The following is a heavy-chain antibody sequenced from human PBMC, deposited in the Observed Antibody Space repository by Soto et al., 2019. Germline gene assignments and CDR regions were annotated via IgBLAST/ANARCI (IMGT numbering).Heavy chain of an antibody. J-gene: IGHJ4*02. CDR3: AREDTHYYGSGSPCYDY. V-gene: IGHV3-33*01. CDR1: VFTFSSYG. CDR2: IWYDGSNK. D-gene: IGHD3-10*01. Sequence: QVQLVESGGGVVQPGRSLRLSCAASVFTFSSYGMHWVRQAPGKGLEWVAVIWYDGSNKYYADSVKGRFTISRDNSKNTLYLQMNSLRAEDTAVYYCAREDTHYYGSGSPCYDYWGQGTLVTVSS.